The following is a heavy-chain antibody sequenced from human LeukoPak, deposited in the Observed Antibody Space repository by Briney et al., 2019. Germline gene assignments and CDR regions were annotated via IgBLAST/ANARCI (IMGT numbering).Heavy chain of an antibody. CDR2: ISGSGGST. D-gene: IGHD3-22*01. CDR3: AKAGNYYDSSGYYHGLDY. CDR1: GFTFSSYA. J-gene: IGHJ4*02. Sequence: GGSLRLSCAASGFTFSSYAMSWVRQAPGKGLEWVSAISGSGGSTYNADSVKGRFTISRDNSKNTLYLQMNSLRAEDTAVYYCAKAGNYYDSSGYYHGLDYWGQGTLVTVSS. V-gene: IGHV3-23*01.